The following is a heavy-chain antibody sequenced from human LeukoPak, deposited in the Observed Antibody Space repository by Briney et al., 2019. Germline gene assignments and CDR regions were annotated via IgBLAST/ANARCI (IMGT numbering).Heavy chain of an antibody. J-gene: IGHJ3*02. Sequence: PGGSLRLSCAASGFTFSSYWMSWVRQAPGKGLEWVANIKQDGSEKYYVDSVKGRFIIPRDNAKNSLYLQMNTLRAEDTAVYYCARSKLERRSSAFDIWGQGTMVTVSS. CDR1: GFTFSSYW. CDR3: ARSKLERRSSAFDI. D-gene: IGHD1-1*01. V-gene: IGHV3-7*01. CDR2: IKQDGSEK.